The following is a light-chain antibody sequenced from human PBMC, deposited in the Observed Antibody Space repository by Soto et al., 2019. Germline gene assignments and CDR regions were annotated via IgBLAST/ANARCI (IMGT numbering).Light chain of an antibody. CDR2: KAS. V-gene: IGKV1-5*03. Sequence: DIQMTQSPSTLSASVGDRVTITCRASQSISSWLAWYQQKPGKAPKLLIHKASDLESGVPSRFSGSGSGTEFTLTISSLQPDDVGTYYCQQYNSYSQATFGQGTKLEIK. CDR1: QSISSW. CDR3: QQYNSYSQAT. J-gene: IGKJ2*01.